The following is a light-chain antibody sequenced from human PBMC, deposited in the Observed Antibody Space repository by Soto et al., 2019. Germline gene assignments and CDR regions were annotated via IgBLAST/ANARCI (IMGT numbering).Light chain of an antibody. CDR3: QQYDSSPRT. CDR1: QSVSSY. J-gene: IGKJ1*01. V-gene: IGKV3-15*01. CDR2: GAS. Sequence: IELTQSPATLSVSPGERATLSCRASQSVSSYLAWYQQKPGQGPRLLIYGASSRAAGIPARFSGSGSGTDFTLTISSLQPEDFAVYYCQQYDSSPRTFGQGTKVDI.